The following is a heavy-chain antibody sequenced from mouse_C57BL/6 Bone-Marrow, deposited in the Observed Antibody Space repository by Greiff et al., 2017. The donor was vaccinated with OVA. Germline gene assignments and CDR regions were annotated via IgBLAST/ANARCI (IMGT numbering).Heavy chain of an antibody. V-gene: IGHV2-6*01. D-gene: IGHD1-1*01. CDR3: ASESPYYYGSSLYYFDY. CDR2: IWGVGST. J-gene: IGHJ2*01. Sequence: VMLVESGPGLVAPSQSLSITCTVSGFSLTSYGVDWVRQSPGKGLEWLGVIWGVGSTNYNSALKSRLSISKDNSKSQVFLKMNSLQTDDTAMYYCASESPYYYGSSLYYFDYWGQGTTLTVSS. CDR1: GFSLTSYG.